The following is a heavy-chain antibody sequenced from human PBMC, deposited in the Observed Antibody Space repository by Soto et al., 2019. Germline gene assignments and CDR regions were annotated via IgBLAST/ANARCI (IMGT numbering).Heavy chain of an antibody. CDR1: GDSITSDKW. CDR2: IYHSGST. Sequence: QVQLQESGPGLVKPSGTLSLTCAVSGDSITSDKWWSWIRQPPGKGLQWIGEIYHSGSTKYNPSLKSRVIISVDKSKNQFSLKLSSVTDADTAVYYYARGETQQQRDYWGQGTLVTVSS. D-gene: IGHD6-13*01. J-gene: IGHJ4*02. V-gene: IGHV4-4*02. CDR3: ARGETQQQRDY.